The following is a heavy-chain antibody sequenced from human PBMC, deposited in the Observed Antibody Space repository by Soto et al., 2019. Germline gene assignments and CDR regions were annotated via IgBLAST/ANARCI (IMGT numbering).Heavy chain of an antibody. J-gene: IGHJ3*02. Sequence: ASVKVSCMASGFAFTSSGISWVRQAPGQGLEWMGWISAYNGNTNYAQKLQGRVTMTTDTSTSTAYMELRSLRSDDTAVYYCARDRRITIFGVVIGDAFDIWGQGTMVTVSS. CDR1: GFAFTSSG. V-gene: IGHV1-18*01. CDR2: ISAYNGNT. CDR3: ARDRRITIFGVVIGDAFDI. D-gene: IGHD3-3*01.